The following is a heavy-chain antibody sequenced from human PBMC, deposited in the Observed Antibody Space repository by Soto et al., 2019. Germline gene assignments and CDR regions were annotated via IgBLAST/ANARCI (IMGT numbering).Heavy chain of an antibody. V-gene: IGHV1-69*12. CDR3: ARPSRASSNYAMDV. J-gene: IGHJ6*02. D-gene: IGHD6-6*01. Sequence: QVQLVQSGAEVKKPGSSVKVSCKTSGVTFSAYALSWVRQAPGQGLEWLGGIIPIFGTANYAQKFQGRITMAADGSTTTAYMELSSLRSEDTAVYFCARPSRASSNYAMDVWGQGTTVTVSS. CDR1: GVTFSAYA. CDR2: IIPIFGTA.